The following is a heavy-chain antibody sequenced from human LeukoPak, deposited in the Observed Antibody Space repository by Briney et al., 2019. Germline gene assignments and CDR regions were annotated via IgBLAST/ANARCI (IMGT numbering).Heavy chain of an antibody. V-gene: IGHV3-21*01. CDR3: ARVSAHAGIAVAASDY. J-gene: IGHJ4*02. CDR1: AFSFSDYN. Sequence: PGGSLRLSCAASAFSFSDYNMNWVRQAPGKGLEWVSSITSSGSYIYYADSVKGRFTISRDNAKNSMYLQMNSLRAEDTAVYYCARVSAHAGIAVAASDYWGQGTLVTVSS. D-gene: IGHD6-19*01. CDR2: ITSSGSYI.